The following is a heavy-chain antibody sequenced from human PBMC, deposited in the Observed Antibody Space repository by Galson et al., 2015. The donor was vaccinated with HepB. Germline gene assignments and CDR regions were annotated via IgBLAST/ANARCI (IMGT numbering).Heavy chain of an antibody. CDR1: GGSIRSSSYY. D-gene: IGHD3-3*01. Sequence: LSLTCTVSGGSIRSSSYYWGWIRQPPGKGLEWIGSIYYSGSTYYNPSLKSRVTTSVDTSKNQFSLKLSSVTAADTAVYYCARQEIRFLEGLPGPDYWGQGTLVTVSS. V-gene: IGHV4-39*01. J-gene: IGHJ4*02. CDR3: ARQEIRFLEGLPGPDY. CDR2: IYYSGST.